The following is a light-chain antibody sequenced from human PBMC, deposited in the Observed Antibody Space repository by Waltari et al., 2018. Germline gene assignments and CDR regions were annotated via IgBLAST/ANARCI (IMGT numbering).Light chain of an antibody. CDR1: QSVGIY. V-gene: IGKV3-20*01. J-gene: IGKJ1*01. Sequence: EIVLTQSPGTLSSSPGERATLTCRASQSVGIYLAWYQQKPGQAPRLLIYHASTRATGIPDRFSARGSGTDFSLTISRLEPEDCAVYYCQKYESLPATFGQGTKVEIK. CDR2: HAS. CDR3: QKYESLPAT.